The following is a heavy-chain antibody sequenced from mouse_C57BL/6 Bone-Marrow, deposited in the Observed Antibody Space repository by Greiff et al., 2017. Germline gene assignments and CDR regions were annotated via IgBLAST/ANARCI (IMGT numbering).Heavy chain of an antibody. CDR3: ARPYYSNYWYGDV. V-gene: IGHV1-55*01. J-gene: IGHJ1*03. D-gene: IGHD2-5*01. CDR1: GYTFTSYW. Sequence: QVQLQQPGAELVKPGASVKMSCKASGYTFTSYWITWVKQRPGQGLEWIGDIYPGSGSTNYNGKFKSKATLTVDTSSSTAYLQLSSLTSEDSAVYYGARPYYSNYWYGDVWGTGTTVTVSS. CDR2: IYPGSGST.